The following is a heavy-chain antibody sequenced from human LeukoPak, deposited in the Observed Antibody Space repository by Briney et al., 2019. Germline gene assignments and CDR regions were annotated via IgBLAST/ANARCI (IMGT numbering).Heavy chain of an antibody. Sequence: ASVKVSCKASGYTFTSYDINWVRQAPGQRLEWMGWSNAGNGNTKYSQEFQGRVTMTRDTSISTAYMELSRLRSDDTAVYYCARGHTTLYFIIAVAVYMDVWGKGTTVTVSS. D-gene: IGHD6-19*01. CDR1: GYTFTSYD. J-gene: IGHJ6*03. V-gene: IGHV1-3*02. CDR2: SNAGNGNT. CDR3: ARGHTTLYFIIAVAVYMDV.